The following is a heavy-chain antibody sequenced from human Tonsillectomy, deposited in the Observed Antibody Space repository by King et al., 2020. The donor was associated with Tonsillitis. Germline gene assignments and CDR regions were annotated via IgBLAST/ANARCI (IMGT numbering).Heavy chain of an antibody. Sequence: VQLQESGPGLVKPSETLSLTCTVSGDSIRSYYWSWNRQPPGEGLEWVGYIYHSGSPSYNPSLKSRVTISVYTSKNQFSLKLSPVSAADTAVYYCARGVNDYVWGSYRYDYWGQGTLVTVSS. CDR3: ARGVNDYVWGSYRYDY. J-gene: IGHJ4*02. CDR2: IYHSGSP. D-gene: IGHD3-16*02. CDR1: GDSIRSYY. V-gene: IGHV4-59*01.